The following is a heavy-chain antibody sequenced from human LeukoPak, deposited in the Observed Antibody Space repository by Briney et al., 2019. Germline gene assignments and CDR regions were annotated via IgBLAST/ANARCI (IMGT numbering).Heavy chain of an antibody. CDR1: GFTFSSYA. CDR3: AKEGGGSSNRYLQH. Sequence: LTGGSLRLSCAASGFTFSSYAMNWVRQAPGKGLEWVSVISGSGSYAYYADSVKGRFTISRDNSKNTLYLQMNSLRAEDTAVYYCAKEGGGSSNRYLQHWGQGTLVTVSS. V-gene: IGHV3-23*01. CDR2: ISGSGSYA. D-gene: IGHD2-15*01. J-gene: IGHJ1*01.